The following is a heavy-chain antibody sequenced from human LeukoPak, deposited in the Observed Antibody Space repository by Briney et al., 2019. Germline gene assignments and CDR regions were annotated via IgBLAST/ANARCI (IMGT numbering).Heavy chain of an antibody. CDR1: GFTFSSYA. Sequence: GGSLRLSCAASGFTFSSYAMSWVRQAPGKGLEWVSIISDRGGSTYYADSVKGRFTISRDNSKNTLYLQMNSLRAEDTAIYYCAKKGPEYYFDYWGQGTLVTVSS. V-gene: IGHV3-23*01. CDR2: ISDRGGST. CDR3: AKKGPEYYFDY. D-gene: IGHD1-14*01. J-gene: IGHJ4*02.